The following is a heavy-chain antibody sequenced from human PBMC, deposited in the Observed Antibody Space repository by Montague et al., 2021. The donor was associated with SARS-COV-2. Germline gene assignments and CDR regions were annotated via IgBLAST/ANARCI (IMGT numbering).Heavy chain of an antibody. CDR1: GGSISSGGYY. Sequence: TRSLTCTVSGGSISSGGYYWSWVRQPPGKGLDWIGYIFYRGGTXYNPSLKSRVPMSVDTSKIQFSLNLTSVTAADTAVYYCARANYYVMTSKAYAMDVWGQGTTVTVSS. CDR3: ARANYYVMTSKAYAMDV. J-gene: IGHJ6*02. V-gene: IGHV4-31*03. CDR2: IFYRGGT. D-gene: IGHD3-16*01.